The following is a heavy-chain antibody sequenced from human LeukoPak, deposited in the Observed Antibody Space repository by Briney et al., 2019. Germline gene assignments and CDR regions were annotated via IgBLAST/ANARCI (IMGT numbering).Heavy chain of an antibody. V-gene: IGHV4-59*12. D-gene: IGHD2-21*01. J-gene: IGHJ5*02. CDR1: DRSISRSS. CDR2: IYYSGST. Sequence: SETVSLMYTVSDRSISRSSWKWVRQPPGKGLEWLGYIYYSGSTKYNPSFEGRVTISVRASKSLISLNMRHITTAAPGIYSFARRQQRGGDNRLHNWSDTWGQGTLVTASS. CDR3: ARRQQRGGDNRLHNWSDT.